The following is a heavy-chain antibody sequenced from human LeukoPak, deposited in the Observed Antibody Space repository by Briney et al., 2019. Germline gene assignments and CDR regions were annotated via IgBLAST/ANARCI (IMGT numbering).Heavy chain of an antibody. CDR3: ARGTAIAAVGLRYYFDY. Sequence: GGSLRRSCAASGFTVSSNYMSWVRQAPGKGLEWVSVIYTGGSTYYADSVKGRFTISRDNSKNTPYFQMDSLRAEDTAVYYCARGTAIAAVGLRYYFDYWGQGTLVTVSS. V-gene: IGHV3-66*01. CDR1: GFTVSSNY. CDR2: IYTGGST. D-gene: IGHD6-13*01. J-gene: IGHJ4*02.